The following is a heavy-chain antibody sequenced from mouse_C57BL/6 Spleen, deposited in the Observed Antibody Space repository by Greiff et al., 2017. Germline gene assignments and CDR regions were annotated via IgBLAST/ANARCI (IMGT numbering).Heavy chain of an antibody. CDR1: GSTFTDDE. J-gene: IGHJ3*01. Sequence: VQLQQSGAELVRPGASVTLSCTASGSTFTDDEMHWVKQTPVPGLEWIGAIDPETGVTAYTQKFQGKAILTADQSSSTAYLELRSRTSEDAAVYYCTMGGYGGCWFAYWGQGTMVTVSA. CDR3: TMGGYGGCWFAY. CDR2: IDPETGVT. V-gene: IGHV1-15*01. D-gene: IGHD2-2*01.